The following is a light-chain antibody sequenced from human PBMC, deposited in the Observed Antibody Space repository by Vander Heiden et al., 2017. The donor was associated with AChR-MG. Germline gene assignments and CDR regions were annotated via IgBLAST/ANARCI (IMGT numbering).Light chain of an antibody. CDR1: NSVIGAAYP. CDR3: QSYDYNLGAL. J-gene: IGLJ3*02. Sequence: QSVLPQPPSVSGAPGQRVTISCTGRNSVIGAAYPGHWYQQLPGAAPKLLIYNDTNRPSGVPDRFSGSKSGTSASLAITGLQTEDEADYYCQSYDYNLGALFGGGTRLTVL. V-gene: IGLV1-40*01. CDR2: NDT.